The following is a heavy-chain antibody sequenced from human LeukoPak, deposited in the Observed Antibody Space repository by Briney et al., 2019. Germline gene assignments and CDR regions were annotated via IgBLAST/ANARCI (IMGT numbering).Heavy chain of an antibody. CDR2: INHSGST. CDR3: ARESHYYYDSSGYPEFDY. V-gene: IGHV4-34*01. CDR1: GGSFSGYY. J-gene: IGHJ4*02. Sequence: PSETLSLTCAVYGGSFSGYYWSWIRQPPGKGLEWLGEINHSGSTNYNPSLKSRVTISVDTSKNQFSLKLSSVTAADTAVYYCARESHYYYDSSGYPEFDYWGQGTLVTVSS. D-gene: IGHD3-22*01.